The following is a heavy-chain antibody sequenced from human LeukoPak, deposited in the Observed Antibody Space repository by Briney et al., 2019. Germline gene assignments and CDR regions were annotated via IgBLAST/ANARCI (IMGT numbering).Heavy chain of an antibody. CDR2: IHYSGST. Sequence: PSETLSLTCTVSGGSLSPYYWGWIRQPPGKGLEWIAFIHYSGSTNYNLSLRTRVTISVDTSKNQFSLKLSSVTAADTAVYYCARLNSGNYFGWYYYYMDVWGKGTTVTVSS. J-gene: IGHJ6*03. D-gene: IGHD1-26*01. CDR3: ARLNSGNYFGWYYYYMDV. V-gene: IGHV4-59*08. CDR1: GGSLSPYY.